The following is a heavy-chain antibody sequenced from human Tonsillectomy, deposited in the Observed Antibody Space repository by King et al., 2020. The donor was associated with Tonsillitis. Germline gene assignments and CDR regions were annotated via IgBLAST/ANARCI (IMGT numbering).Heavy chain of an antibody. CDR3: ARDRGEMATLDY. Sequence: VQLVESGGGVVQPGRSLRLSCAASGFTFSSYGMHWVRQGPGKGLEWVAVIWCDGSKKYYADSVKGRFTISRDNSKNTLYLQMNSLRAEDTAVYYCARDRGEMATLDYWGQGTLVTVSS. V-gene: IGHV3-33*01. CDR1: GFTFSSYG. CDR2: IWCDGSKK. D-gene: IGHD5-24*01. J-gene: IGHJ4*02.